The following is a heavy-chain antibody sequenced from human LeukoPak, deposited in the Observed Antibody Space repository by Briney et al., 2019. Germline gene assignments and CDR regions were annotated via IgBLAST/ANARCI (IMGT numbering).Heavy chain of an antibody. CDR3: ASVADLYSSSYEFDY. CDR2: ISAYNGNT. CDR1: GYTFTSYG. D-gene: IGHD6-6*01. V-gene: IGHV1-18*01. J-gene: IGHJ4*02. Sequence: GASVKVSCKASGYTFTSYGISWVRQAPGQGLEWMGWISAYNGNTNYAQKLQGRVTMTTDTSTSTAYMELRSLRSDDTAVYYCASVADLYSSSYEFDYWGQGTLVTVSS.